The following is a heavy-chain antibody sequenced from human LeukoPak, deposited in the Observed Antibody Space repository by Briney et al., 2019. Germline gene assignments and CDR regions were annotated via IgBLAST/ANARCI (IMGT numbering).Heavy chain of an antibody. CDR2: INPNSGVT. Sequence: GASVKVSCKASGYTFTGYYMHWVRQTPGQGLEWMGRINPNSGVTNYAQKFQGRVTMTRDTSNSTAYMELSRLRSDDTAVYYCARAQYSSGWYSLYYYYYGMDVWGQGTTVTVSS. J-gene: IGHJ6*02. D-gene: IGHD6-19*01. CDR3: ARAQYSSGWYSLYYYYYGMDV. CDR1: GYTFTGYY. V-gene: IGHV1-2*06.